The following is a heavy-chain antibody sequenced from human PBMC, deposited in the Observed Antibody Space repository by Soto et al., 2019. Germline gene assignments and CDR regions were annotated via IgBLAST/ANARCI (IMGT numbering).Heavy chain of an antibody. CDR2: ISAYNGNT. J-gene: IGHJ6*02. V-gene: IGHV1-18*01. D-gene: IGHD2-2*01. CDR1: GYTFTSYG. CDR3: ARDIVVLPAAIPTYDYYGMDV. Sequence: GSVKVSCKASGYTFTSYGISWVRQAPGQGLEWMGWISAYNGNTNYAQKLQGRFTMTTDTSTSTAYMELRSLRSDDTAVYYCARDIVVLPAAIPTYDYYGMDVWGQGTTVTVS.